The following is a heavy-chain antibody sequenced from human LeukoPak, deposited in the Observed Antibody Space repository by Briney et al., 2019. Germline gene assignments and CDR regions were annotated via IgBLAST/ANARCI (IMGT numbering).Heavy chain of an antibody. J-gene: IGHJ4*02. CDR3: TTGLIAGRDY. Sequence: GGSLRLSCAASGFTFSNAWMSWVRQAPGKGLEWVGHIKSNTDGETTDYAAPVKGRFTISRGDSKNTLYLQMNSLKTQDTAVYYCTTGLIAGRDYWGQGTLVTVSS. V-gene: IGHV3-15*01. CDR1: GFTFSNAW. CDR2: IKSNTDGETT. D-gene: IGHD6-6*01.